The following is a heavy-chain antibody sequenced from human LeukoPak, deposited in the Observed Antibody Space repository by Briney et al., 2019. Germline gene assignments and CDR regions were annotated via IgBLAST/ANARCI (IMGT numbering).Heavy chain of an antibody. CDR3: ARDMNSSCREN. CDR2: IIPMFGTT. Sequence: SVKVSCKASGGTFSSYAISWVRQAPGQGLEWMGGIIPMFGTTHYGQKFQGRVTITADESTSTAYMELRSLTSDVTAVYYCARDMNSSCRENWGQGTLVTVSS. CDR1: GGTFSSYA. J-gene: IGHJ4*02. V-gene: IGHV1-69*13. D-gene: IGHD6-13*01.